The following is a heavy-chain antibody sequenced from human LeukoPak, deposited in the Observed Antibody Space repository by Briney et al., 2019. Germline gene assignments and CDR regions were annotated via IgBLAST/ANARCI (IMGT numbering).Heavy chain of an antibody. J-gene: IGHJ3*01. D-gene: IGHD3-22*01. CDR3: TQDNYCESSDKPLSAFGF. CDR1: GVAFSRNA. CDR2: ISKDGSNK. V-gene: IGHV3-30-3*01. Sequence: PGRSLRLFCAASGVAFSRNAMRWVRQAPGKGLELVALISKDGSNKYYADSVKGRFSISRDNSKNTLYLQMKSLRAEDTAVYYCTQDNYCESSDKPLSAFGFWSQGTRVTVSS.